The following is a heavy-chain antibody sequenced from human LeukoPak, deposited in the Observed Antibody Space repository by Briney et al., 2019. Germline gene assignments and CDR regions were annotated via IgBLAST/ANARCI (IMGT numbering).Heavy chain of an antibody. CDR1: GFTFSSYG. Sequence: GGSLRLSCAASGFTFSSYGMHWVRQAPGKGLEWVAFIRYDGSNKYYADSVKGRFTISRDNSKNTLYLQMNSLRAEDTAVYYCAKWELELDAFDIWGQGTMVTVSS. CDR2: IRYDGSNK. D-gene: IGHD1-26*01. CDR3: AKWELELDAFDI. V-gene: IGHV3-30*02. J-gene: IGHJ3*02.